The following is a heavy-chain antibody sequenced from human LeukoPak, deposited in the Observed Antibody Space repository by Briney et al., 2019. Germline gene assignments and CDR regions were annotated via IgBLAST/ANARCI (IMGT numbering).Heavy chain of an antibody. D-gene: IGHD2-2*01. J-gene: IGHJ3*02. CDR2: LSFIYDST. Sequence: TGGSLRLSCTASGSTLRNNIMTWVPQAPGKGLEWVSSLSFIYDSTYYANSVKGRFTISRDTSKNTLFLQMDSLRAEDNGVYYCGREGYTSGYAGAFDTWGQGTMVTVSS. V-gene: IGHV3-23*01. CDR1: GSTLRNNI. CDR3: GREGYTSGYAGAFDT.